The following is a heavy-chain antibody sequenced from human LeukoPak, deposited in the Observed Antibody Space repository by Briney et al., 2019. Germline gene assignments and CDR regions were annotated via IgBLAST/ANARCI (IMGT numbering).Heavy chain of an antibody. Sequence: VKPSETLSLTCTVSGGSISSYYWSWIRQPPGKGLEWIGYFYNSGSSTYNPSLKSRVTISVDTSKEQFSLKVNSVTAADTAVYYCTRGAGWLIDYWGQGILVTVSS. D-gene: IGHD3-16*01. CDR3: TRGAGWLIDY. CDR2: FYNSGSS. V-gene: IGHV4-59*01. CDR1: GGSISSYY. J-gene: IGHJ4*02.